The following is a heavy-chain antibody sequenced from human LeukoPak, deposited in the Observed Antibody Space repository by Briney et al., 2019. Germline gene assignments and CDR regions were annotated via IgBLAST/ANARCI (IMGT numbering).Heavy chain of an antibody. CDR1: GDYISSSSYY. D-gene: IGHD6-13*01. CDR2: IYYTGLT. CDR3: VGHSSSWTSWFDP. J-gene: IGHJ5*02. V-gene: IGHV4-39*07. Sequence: SETLSLTCTVSGDYISSSSYYWAWIRQSPGEGLEWIGSIYYTGLTSYHPSLKSRITISADTPKNHFSLELTSVTAADTAVYYCVGHSSSWTSWFDPWGQGTLVTVSS.